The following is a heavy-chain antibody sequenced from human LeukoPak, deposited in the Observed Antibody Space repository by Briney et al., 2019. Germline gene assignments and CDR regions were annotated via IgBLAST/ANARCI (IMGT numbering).Heavy chain of an antibody. J-gene: IGHJ4*02. CDR3: ARTRGSGYLTFDY. V-gene: IGHV3-21*05. CDR2: ITNSDNYK. D-gene: IGHD3-22*01. Sequence: GGSLRLSCTASEFTFRSYSMNWVRQAPGKGLEWVSYITNSDNYKSYADSVKGRFPISRDNTKNSLYLQMNGLRAEDTAVYYCARTRGSGYLTFDYWGQGILVTVSS. CDR1: EFTFRSYS.